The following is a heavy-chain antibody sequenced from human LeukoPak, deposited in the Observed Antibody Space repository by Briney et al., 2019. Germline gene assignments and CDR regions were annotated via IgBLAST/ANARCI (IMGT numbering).Heavy chain of an antibody. D-gene: IGHD1-26*01. CDR1: GGSFSGSF. CDR3: ARAREPGSFDI. V-gene: IGHV4-34*01. Sequence: SETLSLTCAVYGGSFSGSFWSWIRQPPGKGLEWIGEISHSGSTNYTPSLKSRVTISVDTSKNQFSVKLTSVTAADTAVYYCARAREPGSFDIWGQGTMVTVSS. J-gene: IGHJ3*02. CDR2: ISHSGST.